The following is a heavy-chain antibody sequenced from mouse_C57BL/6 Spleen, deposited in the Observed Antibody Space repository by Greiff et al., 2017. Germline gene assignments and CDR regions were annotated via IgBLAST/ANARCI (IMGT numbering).Heavy chain of an antibody. CDR3: ARHDYDDYLDD. CDR1: GYTFTSYW. V-gene: IGHV1-61*01. CDR2: IYPSDSET. J-gene: IGHJ2*01. Sequence: QVQLQQPGAELVRPGSSVKLSCKASGYTFTSYWMDWVKQRPGQGLEWIGNIYPSDSETHYNQKFKDKATLTVDKSSSTAYMQLSSLPSEDSAVYYCARHDYDDYLDDWGKGTTVTVSS. D-gene: IGHD2-4*01.